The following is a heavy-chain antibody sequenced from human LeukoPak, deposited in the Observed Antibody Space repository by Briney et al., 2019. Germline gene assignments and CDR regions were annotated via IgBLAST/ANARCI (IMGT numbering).Heavy chain of an antibody. CDR1: GFTFSSYE. V-gene: IGHV3-48*03. D-gene: IGHD7-27*01. CDR2: ISSSGSTI. CDR3: ARDLSLLGLDD. Sequence: PGGSLRLSCAASGFTFSSYEMNWVRQAPEKGLEWVSYISSSGSTIYYADSVKGRFTISRDNAKNSLYLQMNSLRAGDTALYFCARDLSLLGLDDWGQGTLVTVSS. J-gene: IGHJ4*02.